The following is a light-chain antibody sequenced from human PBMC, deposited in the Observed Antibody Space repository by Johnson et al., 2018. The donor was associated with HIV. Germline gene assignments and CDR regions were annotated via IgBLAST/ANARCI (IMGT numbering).Light chain of an antibody. CDR2: DNN. V-gene: IGLV1-51*01. J-gene: IGLJ1*01. CDR1: SSNIGNNY. CDR3: GTWVGSLSACV. Sequence: QAVLTQPPSVSAAPGQKVTISCSGSSSNIGNNYVSWYQQFPGTAPKLLIYDNNKRPSGIPDRFSGSKSGTSATLGITGLQTGDEADYYCGTWVGSLSACVFGTGTKVTVL.